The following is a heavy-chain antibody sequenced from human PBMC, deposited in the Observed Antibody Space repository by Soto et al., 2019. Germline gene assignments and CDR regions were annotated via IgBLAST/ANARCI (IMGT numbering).Heavy chain of an antibody. Sequence: QVQLVQSGAEVKKPGASVKVSCKASGYTFTSYDINWVRQATGQGLEWMGWMNPNSGNTGYAQKFQGRVTMSRNTSISTAYMWLSSLRSEVTAVYYCARIRADYGDFRLDYWCQGPLVTVSS. J-gene: IGHJ4*02. CDR2: MNPNSGNT. CDR3: ARIRADYGDFRLDY. V-gene: IGHV1-8*01. CDR1: GYTFTSYD. D-gene: IGHD4-17*01.